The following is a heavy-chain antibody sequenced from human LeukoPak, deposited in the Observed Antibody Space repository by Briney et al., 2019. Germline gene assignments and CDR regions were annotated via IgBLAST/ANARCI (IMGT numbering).Heavy chain of an antibody. Sequence: GGSLRLSCAASGFTFSSYEMNWVRQAPGKGLEWVSGINWNGGSTGYADSVKGRFTISRDNAKNSLYLQMNSLRAEDTALYYCARGTGAFDIWGQGTMVTVSS. CDR1: GFTFSSYE. D-gene: IGHD1-14*01. CDR3: ARGTGAFDI. J-gene: IGHJ3*02. CDR2: INWNGGST. V-gene: IGHV3-20*04.